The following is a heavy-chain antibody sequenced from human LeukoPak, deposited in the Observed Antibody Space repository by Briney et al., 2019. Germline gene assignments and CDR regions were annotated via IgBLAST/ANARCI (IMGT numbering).Heavy chain of an antibody. CDR1: GFTFSSYS. V-gene: IGHV3-21*01. CDR2: ISSSSSYI. CDR3: ARDSFGYFLARRSFDI. D-gene: IGHD3-10*01. J-gene: IGHJ3*02. Sequence: GGSLRLSCAASGFTFSSYSMNWVRQAPGKGLEWVSSISSSSSYIYYADSVKGRFTISRDNAKNSLYLQMNSLRAEDTAVYYCARDSFGYFLARRSFDIWGQGTMVTVSS.